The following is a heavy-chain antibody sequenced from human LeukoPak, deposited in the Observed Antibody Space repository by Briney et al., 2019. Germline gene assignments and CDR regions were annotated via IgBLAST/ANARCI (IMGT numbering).Heavy chain of an antibody. CDR3: ARGGLRGQQLVNSDY. Sequence: SETLSLTCAVYGGSFSGYYWSWIRQPPGKGLEWIGEINHSGSTNYNPSLKSRVTISVDTSKNQFSLKLSSVTAADTAVYYCARGGLRGQQLVNSDYWGQGTLVTVSS. CDR1: GGSFSGYY. D-gene: IGHD6-13*01. J-gene: IGHJ4*02. CDR2: INHSGST. V-gene: IGHV4-34*01.